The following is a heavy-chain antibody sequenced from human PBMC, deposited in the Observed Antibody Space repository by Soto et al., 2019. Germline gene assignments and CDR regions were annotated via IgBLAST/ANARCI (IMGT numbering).Heavy chain of an antibody. CDR2: ISSSGSTI. CDR3: ARPLGGLTTVTTASGMDV. J-gene: IGHJ6*02. Sequence: EVQLVESGGGLVQPGGSLRLSCAASGFTVSSYEMNWVRQAPGKGLEWVSYISSSGSTIYYADSVKGRFTISRDNAKNSLYLQMNSLRAEDTAVYYCARPLGGLTTVTTASGMDVWGPGTTVTVSS. V-gene: IGHV3-48*03. CDR1: GFTVSSYE. D-gene: IGHD4-17*01.